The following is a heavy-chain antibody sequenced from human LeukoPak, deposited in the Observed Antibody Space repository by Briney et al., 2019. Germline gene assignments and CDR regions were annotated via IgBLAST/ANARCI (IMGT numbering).Heavy chain of an antibody. CDR2: ISSSSTNL. CDR1: GFTFINHE. J-gene: IGHJ4*02. V-gene: IGHV3-48*03. Sequence: GGSLRLSCAASGFTFINHEMNWVRQAPGKGREWVSHISSSSTNLYYADSVKGRFTISRDNAKNTVFLQMNRLRAADTAVYYCARMGYNDAWGSPESPIDCWGEGNLVTVSS. D-gene: IGHD3-16*01. CDR3: ARMGYNDAWGSPESPIDC.